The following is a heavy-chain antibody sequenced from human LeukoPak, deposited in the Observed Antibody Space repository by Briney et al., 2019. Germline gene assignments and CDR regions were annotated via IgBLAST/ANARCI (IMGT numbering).Heavy chain of an antibody. D-gene: IGHD4-17*01. Sequence: PGGSLRLSCAASGFTFSSYSMNWVRQAPGKGLEWVSYISSSSSTIYYADSVKGRFTISRDNAKNSLYLHMNSLRAEDTAVYYCARLGDYGDYDRSAFDIWGQGTMVTVSS. J-gene: IGHJ3*02. CDR1: GFTFSSYS. CDR3: ARLGDYGDYDRSAFDI. CDR2: ISSSSSTI. V-gene: IGHV3-48*04.